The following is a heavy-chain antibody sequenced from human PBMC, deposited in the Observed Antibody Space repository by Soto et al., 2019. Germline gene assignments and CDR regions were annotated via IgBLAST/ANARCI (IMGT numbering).Heavy chain of an antibody. Sequence: ASVKVSCKASGYTFTSYSIHWVRQAPGQRLEWMGWINTGNGDTKYSQKFQGRVTFARDTFTNTAYMDLSSLISEDTAVYYCARAHYYYDTGDSHFPGNFWGQGTLVTVSS. J-gene: IGHJ4*02. CDR3: ARAHYYYDTGDSHFPGNF. CDR2: INTGNGDT. CDR1: GYTFTSYS. V-gene: IGHV1-3*04. D-gene: IGHD3-22*01.